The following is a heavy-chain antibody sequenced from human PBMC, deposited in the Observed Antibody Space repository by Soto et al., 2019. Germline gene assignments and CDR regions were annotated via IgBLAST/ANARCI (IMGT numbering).Heavy chain of an antibody. CDR3: ASFVDTDMDPFDY. CDR2: IYYSGST. CDR1: GGSISSYY. Sequence: QVQLQESGPGLVKPSETLSLTCTVSGGSISSYYWSWIRQPPGKGLEWIGYIYYSGSTNFNPSLKSRVTISVDTSKNQFSLKLSSVTAADTAVYYCASFVDTDMDPFDYWGQGTLVTVSS. V-gene: IGHV4-59*08. D-gene: IGHD5-18*01. J-gene: IGHJ4*02.